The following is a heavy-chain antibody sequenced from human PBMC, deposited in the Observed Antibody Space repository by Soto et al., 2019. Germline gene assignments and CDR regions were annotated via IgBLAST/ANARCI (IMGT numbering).Heavy chain of an antibody. CDR2: ISYDGSNK. J-gene: IGHJ3*02. V-gene: IGHV3-30*18. CDR1: GFTFSSYA. CDR3: AKGGITGTTSFAFDI. Sequence: GGSLRLSCAASGFTFSSYAMTWVRQAPGKGQEWVAVISYDGSNKYYADSVKGRFTISRDNSKNTLYLQINSLRAEDTAFYYCAKGGITGTTSFAFDIWGQGTMVTVSS. D-gene: IGHD1-7*01.